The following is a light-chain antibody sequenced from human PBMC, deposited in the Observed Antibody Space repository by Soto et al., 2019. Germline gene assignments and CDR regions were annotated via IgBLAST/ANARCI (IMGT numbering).Light chain of an antibody. CDR3: SSYAGSNKSV. V-gene: IGLV2-8*01. Sequence: QSVLTQPASVSGSPGQSITISCTGTSSDVGAYKYVSWYQQHPGKAPKLMIYEVSKRPSGVPDRFSGSKSGNTASLTVSGLQPEDEADYYCSSYAGSNKSVFGTGTKVTVL. CDR1: SSDVGAYKY. J-gene: IGLJ1*01. CDR2: EVS.